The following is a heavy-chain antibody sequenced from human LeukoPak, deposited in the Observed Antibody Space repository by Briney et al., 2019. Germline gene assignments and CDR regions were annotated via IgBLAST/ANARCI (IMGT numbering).Heavy chain of an antibody. V-gene: IGHV3-30*18. CDR3: AKGIYCSGGSCYGMDV. J-gene: IGHJ6*02. D-gene: IGHD2-15*01. Sequence: GGSPRLSCAASGFTFSSYGMHWVRQAPGKGLEWVAVISYDGSNKYYADSVKGRFTISRDNSKNTLYLQMNSLRAEDTAVYYCAKGIYCSGGSCYGMDVWGQGTTVTVSS. CDR1: GFTFSSYG. CDR2: ISYDGSNK.